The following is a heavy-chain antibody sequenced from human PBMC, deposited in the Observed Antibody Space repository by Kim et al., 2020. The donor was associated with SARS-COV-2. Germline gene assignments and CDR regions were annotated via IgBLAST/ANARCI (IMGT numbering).Heavy chain of an antibody. J-gene: IGHJ4*02. CDR1: GDSISSSGYY. V-gene: IGHV4-39*01. Sequence: SETLSLTCTVSGDSISSSGYYWGWIRQPPGKGLEWIGTIYYSGSTYYNPSLKSRVTISVDTSRNQFSLQLNSVPAADTAVYYCARARGYSYGSLDYWGQG. D-gene: IGHD5-18*01. CDR2: IYYSGST. CDR3: ARARGYSYGSLDY.